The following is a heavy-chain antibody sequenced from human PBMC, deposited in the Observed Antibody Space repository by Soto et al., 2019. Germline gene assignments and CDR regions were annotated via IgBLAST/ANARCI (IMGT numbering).Heavy chain of an antibody. CDR3: ARESHHYGGNFDY. CDR2: IYYSGST. J-gene: IGHJ4*02. V-gene: IGHV4-59*01. Sequence: QVQLQESGPGLVKPSETLSLTCTVSGGSISSYYWSWIRQPPGKGLEWIGYIYYSGSTNYNPSLKSRVTISVDTSKNQFSLKLSSVTAADTAVYYCARESHHYGGNFDYWGQGTLVTVSS. D-gene: IGHD4-17*01. CDR1: GGSISSYY.